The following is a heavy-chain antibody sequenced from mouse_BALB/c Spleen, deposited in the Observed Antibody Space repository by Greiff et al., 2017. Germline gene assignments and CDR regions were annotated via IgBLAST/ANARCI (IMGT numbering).Heavy chain of an antibody. CDR1: GYTFTSYW. V-gene: IGHV1-7*01. D-gene: IGHD1-2*01. J-gene: IGHJ4*01. Sequence: VQRVESGAELAKPGASVKMSCKASGYTFTSYWMHWVKQRPGQGLEWIGYINPSTGYTEYNQKFKDKATLTADKSSSTAYMQLSSLTSEDSAVYYCARRHSYYAMDYWGQGTSVTVSS. CDR2: INPSTGYT. CDR3: ARRHSYYAMDY.